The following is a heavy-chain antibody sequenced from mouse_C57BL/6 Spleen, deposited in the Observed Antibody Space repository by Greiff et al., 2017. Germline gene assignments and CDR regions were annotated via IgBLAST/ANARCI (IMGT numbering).Heavy chain of an antibody. J-gene: IGHJ4*01. V-gene: IGHV5-2*01. CDR2: LNSDGGST. D-gene: IGHD2-3*01. CDR1: EYEFPSHD. Sequence: EVMLVESGGGLVQPGESLKLSCESNEYEFPSHDMSWVRTTPEKRLELVAALNSDGGSTYYPDTMERRFIISRDNTKKTLYLQMSSLRSEDTALYYCARQDGGYAMDYWGQGTSVTVSS. CDR3: ARQDGGYAMDY.